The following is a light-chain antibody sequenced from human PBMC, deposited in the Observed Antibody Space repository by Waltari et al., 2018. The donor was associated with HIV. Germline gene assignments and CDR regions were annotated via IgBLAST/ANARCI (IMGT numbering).Light chain of an antibody. J-gene: IGLJ2*01. CDR2: EVS. Sequence: QSALTQPPSASGSPGQSVTISCTGTSSDVGGYNFVSWYQQHPGKAPKLMIYEVSNRPSWVPDRFSGSKSGNTASLTVSGLQAEDEADYYCSSYAGSNDWIFGGGTKLTVL. CDR3: SSYAGSNDWI. CDR1: SSDVGGYNF. V-gene: IGLV2-8*01.